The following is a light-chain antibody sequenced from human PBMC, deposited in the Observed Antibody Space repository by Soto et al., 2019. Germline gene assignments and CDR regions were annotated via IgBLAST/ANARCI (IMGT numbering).Light chain of an antibody. V-gene: IGLV1-40*01. CDR1: TSNIGADYD. CDR2: GSS. J-gene: IGLJ1*01. CDR3: QSYDSSLINYV. Sequence: QSFLTQPPSVSGAPGQRVTISCTGSTSNIGADYDVHWYQQLPGTAPKLLIYGSSDRPSGVPDRFSGSKSGTSASLAITGLQAEDEADYYCQSYDSSLINYVFGTGTKVTVL.